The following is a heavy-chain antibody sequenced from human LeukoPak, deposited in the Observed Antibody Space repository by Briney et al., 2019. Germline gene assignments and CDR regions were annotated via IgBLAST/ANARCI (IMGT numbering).Heavy chain of an antibody. CDR3: ARDTYYYGMDV. CDR1: GFTVSSND. J-gene: IGHJ6*02. V-gene: IGHV3-66*01. Sequence: PGVSVGLSCAASGFTVSSNDITGVRRAPGKGLEWVSLIYSSGSAYYVDSVRGRFTISRDNSKNTLYLQMNSLRAEDTAVYFCARDTYYYGMDVWGQGTTVTVCS. CDR2: IYSSGSA.